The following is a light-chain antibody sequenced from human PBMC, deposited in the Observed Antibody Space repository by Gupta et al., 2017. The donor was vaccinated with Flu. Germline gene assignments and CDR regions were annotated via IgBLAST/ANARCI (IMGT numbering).Light chain of an antibody. Sequence: VTLGTTASISCSASQGRGHSDGNTYLHWFQQRPGQSPRRLIYKGSNWFSGVPDRFSGSGSGTDFTLKISRVEAEDVGVYYCNQDKHCLYTFGQGTXVEIK. CDR1: QGRGHSDGNTY. J-gene: IGKJ2*01. CDR3: NQDKHCLYT. V-gene: IGKV2-30*02. CDR2: KGS.